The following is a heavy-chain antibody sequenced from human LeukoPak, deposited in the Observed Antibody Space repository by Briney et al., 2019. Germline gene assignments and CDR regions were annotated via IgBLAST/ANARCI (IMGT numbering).Heavy chain of an antibody. V-gene: IGHV4-39*02. CDR1: GGSISSSNYY. CDR2: IFYSGNT. CDR3: SRRTSRGPFDY. Sequence: SETLFLTCTVSGGSISSSNYYWGWIRQPPGKGLEWVGSIFYSGNTYYNPSLRGRVTLSLDTSMNHFSLRLNSVTAADTAVYYCSRRTSRGPFDYLRQGTLVTVSS. J-gene: IGHJ4*02. D-gene: IGHD1-14*01.